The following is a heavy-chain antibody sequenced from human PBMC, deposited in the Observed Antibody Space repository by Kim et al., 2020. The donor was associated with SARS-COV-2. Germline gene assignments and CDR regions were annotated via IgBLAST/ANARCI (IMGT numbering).Heavy chain of an antibody. CDR3: ARDGVEMATIFDY. Sequence: AQKFQGRVTITADKSTSTAYMELSSLRSEDTAVYYCARDGVEMATIFDYWGQGTLVTVSS. D-gene: IGHD5-12*01. V-gene: IGHV1-69*04. J-gene: IGHJ4*02.